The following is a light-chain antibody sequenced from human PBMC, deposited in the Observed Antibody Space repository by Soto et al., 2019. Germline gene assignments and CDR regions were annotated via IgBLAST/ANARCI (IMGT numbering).Light chain of an antibody. Sequence: DIQMTQSPSSLSSSVGDRVTITCRASQNIYSYLNWYQQKPGTAPKLLIYTASNLQRGVPSKFSGSGSGTDFTLTISSLHPEDFATYYCQHSYSIPFTFGQGTKLEI. CDR3: QHSYSIPFT. CDR1: QNIYSY. CDR2: TAS. J-gene: IGKJ2*01. V-gene: IGKV1-39*01.